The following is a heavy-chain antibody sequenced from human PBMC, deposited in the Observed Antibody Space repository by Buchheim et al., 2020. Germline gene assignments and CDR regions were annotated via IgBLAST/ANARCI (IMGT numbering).Heavy chain of an antibody. V-gene: IGHV4-4*02. J-gene: IGHJ6*03. CDR3: ARAVVPAAIPRDYYYYYYMDV. CDR1: GGSISSSNW. CDR2: IYHSGST. D-gene: IGHD2-2*02. Sequence: QVQLQESGPGLVKPSGTLSLTCAVSGGSISSSNWWSWVRQPPGKGLEWIGEIYHSGSTNYNPSLKSRVTISVDKSKNQSSLKLSSVTAADTAVYYCARAVVPAAIPRDYYYYYYMDVWGKGTT.